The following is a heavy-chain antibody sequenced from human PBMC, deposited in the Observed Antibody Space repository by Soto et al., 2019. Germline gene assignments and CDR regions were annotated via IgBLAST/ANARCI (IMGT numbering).Heavy chain of an antibody. D-gene: IGHD3-3*01. CDR1: GFTFSSYA. CDR2: ISYDGSNK. V-gene: IGHV3-30-3*01. CDR3: AREITIFGVVIRGWFDP. Sequence: QVQLVESGGGVVQPGRSLRLSCAASGFTFSSYAMHWVRQAPGKGLEWVAVISYDGSNKYYADSVKGRFTISRDNSKNTLYLQMNSLRAEDTAVYYCAREITIFGVVIRGWFDPWGQGTLVTVSS. J-gene: IGHJ5*02.